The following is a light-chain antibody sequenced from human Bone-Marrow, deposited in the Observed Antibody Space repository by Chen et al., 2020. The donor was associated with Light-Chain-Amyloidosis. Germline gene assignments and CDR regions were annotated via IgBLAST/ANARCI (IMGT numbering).Light chain of an antibody. Sequence: DIQLTQSPSFLSASVGDRVTITCRASQGISSYLAWYQQKPGKAPKLLIYAASTLQSGVPSRFSGSGSGTEFTLTSSSLQPEDFATYYCQQFNSYRFTFGPGTKVDIK. V-gene: IGKV1-9*01. CDR1: QGISSY. J-gene: IGKJ3*01. CDR3: QQFNSYRFT. CDR2: AAS.